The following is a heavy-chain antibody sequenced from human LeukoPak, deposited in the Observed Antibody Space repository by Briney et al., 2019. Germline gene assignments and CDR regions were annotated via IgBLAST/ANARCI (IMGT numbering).Heavy chain of an antibody. CDR1: GFTFSSYA. CDR2: ISSNGGST. Sequence: GGSLRLSCSASGFTFSSYAMHWVRQAPGKGLEYVSAISSNGGSTYYADSVKGRFAISRDNSKNTMYLQMNSLRAEDTAVYYCARPLRINCGMDVWGQGTTVTVSS. CDR3: ARPLRINCGMDV. J-gene: IGHJ6*02. D-gene: IGHD3-3*01. V-gene: IGHV3-64*04.